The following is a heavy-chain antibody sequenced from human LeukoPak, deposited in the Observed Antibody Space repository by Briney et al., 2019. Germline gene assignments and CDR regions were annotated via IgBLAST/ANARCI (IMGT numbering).Heavy chain of an antibody. Sequence: GASVKVSCKASGYTFTSYGISRVRQATGQGLEWMGWISAYNANTNSAQKLQGRVTMTTDTSTSTAYMELRSLRSDDTAVYYCARDRGAARPDWFDPWGPGTLVTVSS. J-gene: IGHJ5*02. CDR1: GYTFTSYG. CDR2: ISAYNANT. V-gene: IGHV1-18*01. D-gene: IGHD6-6*01. CDR3: ARDRGAARPDWFDP.